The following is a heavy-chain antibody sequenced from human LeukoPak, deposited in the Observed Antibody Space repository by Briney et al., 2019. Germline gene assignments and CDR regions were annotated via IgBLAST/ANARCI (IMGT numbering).Heavy chain of an antibody. J-gene: IGHJ4*02. V-gene: IGHV4-34*01. CDR3: ARGFPHYYDSSGYYCPPDY. CDR1: GGSFSGYY. D-gene: IGHD3-22*01. Sequence: SSETLSLTCAVYGGSFSGYYWSWIRQPPGKGLEWIGEINHSGSTNYNPSLKSRVTISVDTSKNQFSLKLSSVTAADTAVYYCARGFPHYYDSSGYYCPPDYWGQGTLVTVSS. CDR2: INHSGST.